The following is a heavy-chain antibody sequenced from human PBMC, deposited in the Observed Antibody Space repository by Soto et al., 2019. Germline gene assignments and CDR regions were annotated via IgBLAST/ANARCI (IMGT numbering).Heavy chain of an antibody. Sequence: HPGGSLRLSCAASGFTFSSYAMSWVRQAPGKGLEWVSAISGSGGSTYYADSVKGRFTISRDNSKNTLYLQMNSLRAEDTAVYYCAKDSLVSLAAAGIGWFDPWGQGTLVTVSS. V-gene: IGHV3-23*01. D-gene: IGHD6-13*01. CDR3: AKDSLVSLAAAGIGWFDP. CDR2: ISGSGGST. CDR1: GFTFSSYA. J-gene: IGHJ5*02.